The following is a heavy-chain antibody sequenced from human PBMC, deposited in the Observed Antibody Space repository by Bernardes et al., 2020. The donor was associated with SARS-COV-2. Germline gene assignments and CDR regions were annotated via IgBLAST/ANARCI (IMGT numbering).Heavy chain of an antibody. CDR2: LWYDGSNK. V-gene: IGHV3-33*01. D-gene: IGHD6-13*01. Sequence: GGSLRLSCAASGFTFSSYGMHWVRQAPGKGLEWVAVLWYDGSNKYYADSVKGRFTISRDNSKNTLYLQMNSLRAEDTAVYYCARESLPIYSSSFTADTESMYFDYWGQGTLVTVSS. CDR3: ARESLPIYSSSFTADTESMYFDY. CDR1: GFTFSSYG. J-gene: IGHJ4*02.